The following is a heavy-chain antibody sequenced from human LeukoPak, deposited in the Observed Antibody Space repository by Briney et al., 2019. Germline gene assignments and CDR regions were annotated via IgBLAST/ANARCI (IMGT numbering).Heavy chain of an antibody. V-gene: IGHV3-23*01. CDR2: IGGGGVST. CDR3: ARDLANGPDY. J-gene: IGHJ4*02. D-gene: IGHD3-16*01. CDR1: GFTFSSQA. Sequence: GGSLRLSCAASGFTFSSQAMTWVRQAPGKRLEWVSTIGGGGVSTYYADSVKGRFTISRDNSKNTLYLQMNSLRADDTAVYYCARDLANGPDYWGQGTLVTVSS.